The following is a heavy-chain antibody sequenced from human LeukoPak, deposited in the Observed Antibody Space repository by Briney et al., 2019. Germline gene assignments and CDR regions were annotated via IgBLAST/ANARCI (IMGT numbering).Heavy chain of an antibody. V-gene: IGHV4-30-4*08. J-gene: IGHJ4*02. CDR2: IFYSGST. CDR1: GGSISSRDYY. Sequence: SQTLSLTCTVSGGSISSRDYYWSWIRQPPGRVLEWIGYIFYSGSTYYNPSLKSRVTISIDTSKNQFSLKLSSVTAADTAMYYCARVLQVGTTTKFDSWGQGTLVTVSS. CDR3: ARVLQVGTTTKFDS. D-gene: IGHD1-26*01.